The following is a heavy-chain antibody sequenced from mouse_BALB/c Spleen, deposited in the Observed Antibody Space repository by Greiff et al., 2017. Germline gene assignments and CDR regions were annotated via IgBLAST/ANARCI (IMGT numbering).Heavy chain of an antibody. CDR2: IWAGGST. J-gene: IGHJ1*01. D-gene: IGHD1-1*01. CDR1: GFSLTSYG. CDR3: ARGYYYGSSYWYLDV. V-gene: IGHV2-9*02. Sequence: VKLMESGPGLVAPSQSLSITCTASGFSLTSYGVHWVRQPPGKGLEWLGVIWAGGSTNYNSALMSRLSISKDNSTSQVFFKMNSLQTADTAMYYCARGYYYGSSYWYLDVWGAGTTVTVSS.